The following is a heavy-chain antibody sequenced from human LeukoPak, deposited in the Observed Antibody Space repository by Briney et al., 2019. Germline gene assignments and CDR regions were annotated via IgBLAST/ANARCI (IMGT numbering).Heavy chain of an antibody. V-gene: IGHV1-18*01. CDR2: ISPYNGDT. J-gene: IGHJ4*02. D-gene: IGHD7-27*01. CDR1: GYTFTSYG. CDR3: ARETPGAGHFDY. Sequence: ASVKVSCKASGYTFTSYGISWVRQAPGQGLEWMGWISPYNGDTTYAQKLQGRVTMTTDTSTSTAYMELRSLRSDDTAVYYCARETPGAGHFDYWGQGSLVTVSS.